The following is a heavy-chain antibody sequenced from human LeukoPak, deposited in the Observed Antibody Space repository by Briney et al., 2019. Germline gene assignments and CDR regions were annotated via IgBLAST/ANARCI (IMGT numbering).Heavy chain of an antibody. CDR3: ATGTRQWLVGGY. J-gene: IGHJ4*02. V-gene: IGHV1-24*01. Sequence: GASVKVSCKASGYTFTGYYMHWVRQAPGQGLEWMGGFDPEDGETIYAQKFQGRVTMTEDTSTDTAYMELSSLRSEDTAVYYCATGTRQWLVGGYWGQGTLVTVSS. CDR1: GYTFTGYY. D-gene: IGHD6-19*01. CDR2: FDPEDGET.